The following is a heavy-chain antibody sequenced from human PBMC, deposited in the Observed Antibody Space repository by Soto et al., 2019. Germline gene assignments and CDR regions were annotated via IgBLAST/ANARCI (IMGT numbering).Heavy chain of an antibody. V-gene: IGHV4-39*01. J-gene: IGHJ6*03. CDR1: GGSISSSSQY. Sequence: SQTLSLTCSVSGGSISSSSQYWDWIRQPPGKGLEWIGSIFYSGSTYYNPSLKSRVTISVDTSKNEFSLKLSSVTAADTAVYYCARHRRYGDYPYYFYYMDVWGKGTTVTVSS. CDR3: ARHRRYGDYPYYFYYMDV. D-gene: IGHD4-17*01. CDR2: IFYSGST.